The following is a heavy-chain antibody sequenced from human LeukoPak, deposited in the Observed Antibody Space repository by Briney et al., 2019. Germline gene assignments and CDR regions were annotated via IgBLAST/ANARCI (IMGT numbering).Heavy chain of an antibody. D-gene: IGHD6-25*01. Sequence: ASVKVSCKASGGTFSSYAISWVRQAPGQGLEWMGGIIPIFGTANYAQKFQGRVTITADKSTSTAYMELSSLRSEDTAVYYCARDKAAAVSPFDPWGQGTLVTVSS. V-gene: IGHV1-69*06. J-gene: IGHJ5*02. CDR3: ARDKAAAVSPFDP. CDR2: IIPIFGTA. CDR1: GGTFSSYA.